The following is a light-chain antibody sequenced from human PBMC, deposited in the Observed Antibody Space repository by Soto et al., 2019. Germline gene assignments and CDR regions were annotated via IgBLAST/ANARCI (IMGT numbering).Light chain of an antibody. Sequence: EIVLTQSPGTLSLSPGERATRSCRASQSVSSSYLAWYQQKPGQAPRLLIYGASSRATGIPDRFSGSGSGTDFTLTISRLEPEDFAVYYCQQYGSSPPLTFGGGTKVDIK. CDR1: QSVSSSY. CDR2: GAS. V-gene: IGKV3-20*01. J-gene: IGKJ4*01. CDR3: QQYGSSPPLT.